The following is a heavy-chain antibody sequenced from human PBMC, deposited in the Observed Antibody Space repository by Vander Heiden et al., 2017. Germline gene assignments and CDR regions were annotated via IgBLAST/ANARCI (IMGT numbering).Heavy chain of an antibody. D-gene: IGHD6-13*01. Sequence: QVQLVESGVGVVQPGRSLRLSCAASGFTFSSYGMHWVRQAPGKGLEWVAVISYDGSNKYYADSVKGRFTISRDNSKNTLYLQMNSLRAEDTAVYYCAKDEIAAAGNYFDYWGQGTLVTVSS. J-gene: IGHJ4*02. CDR3: AKDEIAAAGNYFDY. CDR2: ISYDGSNK. V-gene: IGHV3-30*18. CDR1: GFTFSSYG.